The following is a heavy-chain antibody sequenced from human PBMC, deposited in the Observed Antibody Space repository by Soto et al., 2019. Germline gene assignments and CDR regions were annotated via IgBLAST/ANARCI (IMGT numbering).Heavy chain of an antibody. CDR1: GFTFSSYW. D-gene: IGHD3-9*01. CDR2: IKQDGSEK. Sequence: EVQLVESGGGLVQPGGSLRLSCAASGFTFSSYWMSWVRQAPGKGLEWVANIKQDGSEKYYVDSVKGRFTISRDNAKNSLYLQMNSLRAEDTAVYYCARTDILTGYYSVPYFDYWGQGTLVTVSS. V-gene: IGHV3-7*04. CDR3: ARTDILTGYYSVPYFDY. J-gene: IGHJ4*02.